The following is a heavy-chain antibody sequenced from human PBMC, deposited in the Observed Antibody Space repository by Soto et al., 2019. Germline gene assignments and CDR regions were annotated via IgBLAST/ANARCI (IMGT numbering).Heavy chain of an antibody. CDR2: TYYKSKWYN. CDR3: ARDSSPVALEWPRSNHFDS. D-gene: IGHD5-12*01. V-gene: IGHV6-1*01. CDR1: GDSVSSNSAA. J-gene: IGHJ4*02. Sequence: SQTLSLTCAISGDSVSSNSAAWNWIRQSPSRGLEWLGRTYYKSKWYNEYAVSVRSRITINPDTSKNQFSLQLNSVTPEDTAVYYCARDSSPVALEWPRSNHFDSWGQGTLVTVSS.